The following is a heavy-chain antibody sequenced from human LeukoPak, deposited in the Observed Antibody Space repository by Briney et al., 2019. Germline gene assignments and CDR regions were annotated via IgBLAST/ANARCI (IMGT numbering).Heavy chain of an antibody. CDR3: AKGGDYGDYEGFDY. CDR1: GFTFSSYA. D-gene: IGHD4-17*01. J-gene: IGHJ4*02. Sequence: GGSLRLSCAASGFTFSSYAMSWVRQAPGKGLEWVSGISWNSGSIGYADSVKGRFTISRDNAKNSLYLQMNSPRAEDTALYYCAKGGDYGDYEGFDYWGQGTLVTVSS. CDR2: ISWNSGSI. V-gene: IGHV3-9*01.